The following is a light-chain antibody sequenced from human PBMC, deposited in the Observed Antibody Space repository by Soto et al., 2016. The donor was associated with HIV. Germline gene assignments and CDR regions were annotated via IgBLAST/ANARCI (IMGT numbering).Light chain of an antibody. CDR2: LIS. V-gene: IGKV1-17*01. Sequence: DIQMTQSPPSLSASVGDRVSTTCRSSQGIGNELGWYQQKPGRAPKRLIYLISTLQSGVPSRFSGSGSGTEFTLTISSLQPEDVATYYCLQHNRNPRTFGQGTKVEI. CDR1: QGIGNE. J-gene: IGKJ1*01. CDR3: LQHNRNPRT.